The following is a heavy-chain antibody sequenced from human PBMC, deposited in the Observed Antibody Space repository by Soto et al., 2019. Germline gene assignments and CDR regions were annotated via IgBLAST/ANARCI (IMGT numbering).Heavy chain of an antibody. Sequence: SETLSLTCTVSGGPIRRRGYYWSWIRHRPGEGLEWIGFFYYNGGTYYNPSLKSRVTISVDTSKNQFSLKLSSVTAADTAVYYCARGGYSNPFDYWGQGTLVTVSS. V-gene: IGHV4-31*03. D-gene: IGHD4-4*01. J-gene: IGHJ4*02. CDR3: ARGGYSNPFDY. CDR2: FYYNGGT. CDR1: GGPIRRRGYY.